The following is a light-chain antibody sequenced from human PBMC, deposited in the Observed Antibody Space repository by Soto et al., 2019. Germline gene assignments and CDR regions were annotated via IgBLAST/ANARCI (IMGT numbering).Light chain of an antibody. Sequence: DIQMTQSPSSVSASVGDRVTISCRASQGITSWLAWHQQKPGKAPKLLIYAASTLQSGLPSRFSGGGSGSGFTLTISNLQPEDFATYYRQQATSFPQTFGQGTTV. J-gene: IGKJ1*01. CDR1: QGITSW. CDR3: QQATSFPQT. CDR2: AAS. V-gene: IGKV1-12*01.